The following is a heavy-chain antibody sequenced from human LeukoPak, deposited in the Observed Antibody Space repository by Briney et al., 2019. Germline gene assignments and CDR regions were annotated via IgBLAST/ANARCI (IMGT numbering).Heavy chain of an antibody. CDR1: GFTFSSYA. J-gene: IGHJ5*02. CDR2: ISSSSSYI. V-gene: IGHV3-21*01. CDR3: ARVAVAGPGWFDP. D-gene: IGHD6-19*01. Sequence: GGSLRLSCAASGFTFSSYAMSWVRQAPGKGLEWVSYISSSSSYIYYADSVKGRFTISRDNAKNSLYLQMNSLRAEDTAVYYCARVAVAGPGWFDPWGQGTLVTVSS.